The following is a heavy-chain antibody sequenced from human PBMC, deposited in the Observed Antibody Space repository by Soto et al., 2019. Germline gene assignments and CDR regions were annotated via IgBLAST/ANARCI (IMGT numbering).Heavy chain of an antibody. CDR3: ARDAKTYYDFWSGFSRGVPDY. CDR2: ISAYNGNT. CDR1: GYSFTSYG. J-gene: IGHJ4*02. V-gene: IGHV1-18*01. Sequence: ASVQVSCKASGYSFTSYGSSWGRQAPGQGLEWMGWISAYNGNTNYAQKLQGRVTMTTDTSTSTAYMELRSLRSDDTAVYYCARDAKTYYDFWSGFSRGVPDYWGQGTLVTVSS. D-gene: IGHD3-3*01.